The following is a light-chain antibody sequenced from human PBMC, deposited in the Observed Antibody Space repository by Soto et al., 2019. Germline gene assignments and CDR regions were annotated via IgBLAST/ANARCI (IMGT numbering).Light chain of an antibody. V-gene: IGKV3-15*01. CDR2: GAS. J-gene: IGKJ3*01. CDR1: QSVSSN. Sequence: EIVMTQSPATLSVSTGERATLSCRASQSVSSNLAWYQQKPGQAPRLLIYGASTRATGIPARFSGSGSGTEFTLTISSLQSEDFAFYYCQQYNNWPPRITFGPGTKVDIK. CDR3: QQYNNWPPRIT.